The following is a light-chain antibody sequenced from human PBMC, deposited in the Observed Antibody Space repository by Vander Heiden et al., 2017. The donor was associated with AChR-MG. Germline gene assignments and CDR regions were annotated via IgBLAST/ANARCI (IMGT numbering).Light chain of an antibody. CDR1: KLGDKY. CDR2: QDT. V-gene: IGLV3-1*01. CDR3: QAWDSSTVV. J-gene: IGLJ3*02. Sequence: SYELTQQPSVSVSPGQTVSITCPGDKLGDKYACWYQQKPGQSPVLVIYQDTERPSGIPERFSGSNSGNTATLTISGTQAMDEADYYCQAWDSSTVVFGGGTKLTVL.